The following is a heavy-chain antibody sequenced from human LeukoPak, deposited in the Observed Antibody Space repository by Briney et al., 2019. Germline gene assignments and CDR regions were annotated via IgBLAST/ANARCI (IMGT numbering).Heavy chain of an antibody. CDR3: ARTTARVSDS. CDR2: IYYSGST. V-gene: IGHV4-30-4*01. CDR1: GGSLTSAEYH. D-gene: IGHD4-17*01. J-gene: IGHJ4*02. Sequence: SETLSLTCTVSGGSLTSAEYHWSWIRQPPGKGLEWIGYIYYSGSTYYTPSLNSRITISLDTSKNQLSLKVTSVTAADTAVYYCARTTARVSDSWGQGTLVTVSS.